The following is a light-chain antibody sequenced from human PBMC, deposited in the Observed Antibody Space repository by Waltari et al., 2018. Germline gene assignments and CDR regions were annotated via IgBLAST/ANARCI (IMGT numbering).Light chain of an antibody. CDR3: QHRNTGLT. J-gene: IGKJ4*01. CDR2: DAS. V-gene: IGKV3-11*01. CDR1: QSIGSY. Sequence: EIVLTQSPVTLSLSPGDTATLSCRASQSIGSYLAWYQRKPGQAPRLLIYDASNRAPGIPPRFSGGGSGTDFTLTISGLEPEDFAVYYCQHRNTGLTFGGGTKVEIE.